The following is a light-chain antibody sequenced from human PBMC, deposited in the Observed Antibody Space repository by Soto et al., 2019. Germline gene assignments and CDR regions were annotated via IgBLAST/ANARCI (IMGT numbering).Light chain of an antibody. CDR1: QSVSTN. CDR2: FAS. V-gene: IGKV3-15*01. CDR3: QQRNTWPPIT. J-gene: IGKJ5*01. Sequence: VMTQSRATLSVSPGEIAALSCSCSQSVSTNLAWCQQKPGQPPRLLIYFASTRATAVPARFTAGGSGTEFTLTISSLEPEDFALYYCQQRNTWPPITFGQGTRLEIK.